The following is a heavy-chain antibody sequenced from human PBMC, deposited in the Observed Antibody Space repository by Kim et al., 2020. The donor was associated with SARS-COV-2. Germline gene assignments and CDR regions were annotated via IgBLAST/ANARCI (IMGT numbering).Heavy chain of an antibody. Sequence: ASVKVSCRTSGYTFPTYDINWVRQATGQGLEGMGWMNPNNGNTAYAQKFRGRVTLTRNTSIRTAYMELSSLRSEDTAVYYCARCSGGSCYSGRSDYWGQGTLVTVSS. CDR3: ARCSGGSCYSGRSDY. CDR1: GYTFPTYD. V-gene: IGHV1-8*01. D-gene: IGHD2-15*01. CDR2: MNPNNGNT. J-gene: IGHJ4*02.